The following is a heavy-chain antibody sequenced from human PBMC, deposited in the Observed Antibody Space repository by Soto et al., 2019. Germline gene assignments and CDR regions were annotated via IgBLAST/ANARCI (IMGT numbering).Heavy chain of an antibody. CDR1: GGSFSGYY. CDR3: ARGRRTGTNYYYYMDV. CDR2: INHSGST. J-gene: IGHJ6*03. Sequence: SETLSLTCAVYGGSFSGYYWSWIRQPPGKGLEWIGEINHSGSTNYNPSLKSRVAISVDTSKNQFSLKLSSVTAADTAVYYCARGRRTGTNYYYYMDVWGKGTTVTVSS. V-gene: IGHV4-34*01. D-gene: IGHD1-1*01.